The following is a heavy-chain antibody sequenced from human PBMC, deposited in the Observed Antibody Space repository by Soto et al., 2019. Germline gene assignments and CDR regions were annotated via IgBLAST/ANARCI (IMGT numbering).Heavy chain of an antibody. D-gene: IGHD6-13*01. V-gene: IGHV3-20*01. J-gene: IGHJ5*02. CDR1: GFTFDDYG. CDR2: INWNGGST. CDR3: ARDSSDSSSWYLYWFDP. Sequence: GGSLRLSCAASGFTFDDYGMSWVRQAPGKGLEWVSGINWNGGSTGYADSVKGRFTISRDNAKNSLYLQMNSLRAEDTALYHCARDSSDSSSWYLYWFDPWGQGTLVTVSS.